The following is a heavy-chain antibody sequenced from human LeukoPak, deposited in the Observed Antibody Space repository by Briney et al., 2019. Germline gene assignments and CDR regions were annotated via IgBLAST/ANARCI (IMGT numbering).Heavy chain of an antibody. CDR2: ISSNSVYT. J-gene: IGHJ4*02. CDR1: GFTVSSNY. CDR3: AKDRPNYYESNGHYYRQNGDY. Sequence: GGSLRLSCAASGFTVSSNYMSWVRQTPGKGLEWVSSISSNSVYTYYGDSVKGRFTVSRDNSKNTLYLQMNSLRAEDTAIYYCAKDRPNYYESNGHYYRQNGDYWGQGTLVTVSS. D-gene: IGHD3-22*01. V-gene: IGHV3-23*01.